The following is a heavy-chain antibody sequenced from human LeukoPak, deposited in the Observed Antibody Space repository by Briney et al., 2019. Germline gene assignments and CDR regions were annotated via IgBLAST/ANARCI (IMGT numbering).Heavy chain of an antibody. CDR2: IITIFGTA. D-gene: IGHD3-3*01. CDR3: AGTYYDFWSGYYYYDMDG. J-gene: IGHJ6*03. Sequence: SVKLSCKGSGGTFSSYTISWVRQAPGQGLEWMGGIITIFGTANYAQKFQGRVTITTDESTSTSNMELSSLRTEDTAVYYSAGTYYDFWSGYYYYDMDGWGKGTTVTVSS. V-gene: IGHV1-69*05. CDR1: GGTFSSYT.